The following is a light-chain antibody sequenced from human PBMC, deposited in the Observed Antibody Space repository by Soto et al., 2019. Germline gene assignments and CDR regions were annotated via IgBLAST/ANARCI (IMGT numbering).Light chain of an antibody. Sequence: DIQMTQSPSSLSASVGDRVTITCRASQCIDTYLAWYQQKPGQVPKLLIYAASTLQSGVPSRFSGSGSGTDFTLTISSLQPEDVATYFCQKYTRAPFTFCPGTKVDIK. CDR3: QKYTRAPFT. J-gene: IGKJ3*01. CDR1: QCIDTY. CDR2: AAS. V-gene: IGKV1-27*01.